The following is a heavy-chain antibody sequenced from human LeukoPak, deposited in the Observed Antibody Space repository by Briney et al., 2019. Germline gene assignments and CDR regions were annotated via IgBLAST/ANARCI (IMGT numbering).Heavy chain of an antibody. CDR3: AKNPCPRISCGYYYIDF. D-gene: IGHD3-22*01. V-gene: IGHV3-23*01. Sequence: GGSLRLSCAASGFPFSRYAMSWARQAPGKGLEWVSAHSGSGGSTHYADSVKGRFTISRHISKNTLYLQMNSQRAEDTAVYYCAKNPCPRISCGYYYIDFWGQGTLVTVSS. CDR2: HSGSGGST. CDR1: GFPFSRYA. J-gene: IGHJ4*02.